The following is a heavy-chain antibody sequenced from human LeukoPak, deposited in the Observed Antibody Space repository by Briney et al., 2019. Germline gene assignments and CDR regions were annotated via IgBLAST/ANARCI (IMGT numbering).Heavy chain of an antibody. CDR3: AKEGLRIAAAGYFDY. Sequence: GASLRLSCAASGFTFSSYAMSWVRQAPGKGLEWVSAISGSGGSTYYADSVKGRFIISRDNSKNTLYLQMNSLRAEDTAVYYCAKEGLRIAAAGYFDYWGQGTLVTVSS. V-gene: IGHV3-23*01. J-gene: IGHJ4*02. CDR1: GFTFSSYA. D-gene: IGHD6-13*01. CDR2: ISGSGGST.